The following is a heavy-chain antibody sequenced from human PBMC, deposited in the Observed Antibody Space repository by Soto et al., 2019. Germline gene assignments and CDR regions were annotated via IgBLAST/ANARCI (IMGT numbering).Heavy chain of an antibody. CDR3: ARRALPQCINGVCYKDGFWDY. CDR1: GGSVSSGGYY. D-gene: IGHD2-8*01. V-gene: IGHV4-31*03. CDR2: IYYSGTT. Sequence: PSETLYLTCTVSGGSVSSGGYYWSWIRQHPGTGLEWIGYIYYSGTTYFNPSLKSRASISLDTSKNEFSLKLTSVTAADTAVYYCARRALPQCINGVCYKDGFWDYWGQGALVTVS. J-gene: IGHJ4*02.